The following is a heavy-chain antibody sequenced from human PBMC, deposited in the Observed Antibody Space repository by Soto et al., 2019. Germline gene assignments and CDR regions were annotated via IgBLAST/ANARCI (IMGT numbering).Heavy chain of an antibody. D-gene: IGHD3-10*01. CDR1: GYSFTSYW. J-gene: IGHJ6*03. CDR3: ARNYYGSGSYYSPPDYYYMDV. V-gene: IGHV5-51*01. CDR2: IYPGDSDT. Sequence: GESLKISCKGSGYSFTSYWIGWVRQMPGKGLEWMGIIYPGDSDTRYSPSFQGQVTISADKSISTAYLQWSSLKASDTAMYYCARNYYGSGSYYSPPDYYYMDVWGKGTTVTVSS.